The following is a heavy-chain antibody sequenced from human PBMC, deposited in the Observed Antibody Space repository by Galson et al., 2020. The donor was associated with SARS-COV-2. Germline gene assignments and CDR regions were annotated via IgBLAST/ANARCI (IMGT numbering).Heavy chain of an antibody. Sequence: ASETLSLTCTVSGGSVSSDAYFWSWIRQPPGKGLEWIGYIFYSGGTNYNPSLKSRATISLDTSKKQFSLELSSVTAADTAVYYCARENIGAADSFDYWGQGTLVTVSS. CDR3: ARENIGAADSFDY. CDR1: GGSVSSDAYF. D-gene: IGHD6-13*01. V-gene: IGHV4-61*08. J-gene: IGHJ4*02. CDR2: IFYSGGT.